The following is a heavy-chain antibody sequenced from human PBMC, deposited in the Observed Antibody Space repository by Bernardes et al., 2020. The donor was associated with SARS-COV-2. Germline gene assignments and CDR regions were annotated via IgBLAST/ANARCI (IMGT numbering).Heavy chain of an antibody. V-gene: IGHV3-9*01. CDR1: GFTFDDYA. Sequence: GGSLRLSCAASGFTFDDYAMHWVRQAPGKGLEWVSGISWNSGSIGYADSVKGRFTISRDNAKNSLYLQMNSLRAEDTALYYCAKLTEAAAGDYWGQGTLVTVSS. D-gene: IGHD6-13*01. J-gene: IGHJ4*02. CDR2: ISWNSGSI. CDR3: AKLTEAAAGDY.